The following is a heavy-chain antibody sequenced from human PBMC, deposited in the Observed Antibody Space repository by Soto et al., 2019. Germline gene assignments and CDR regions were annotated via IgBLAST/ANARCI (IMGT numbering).Heavy chain of an antibody. Sequence: SETLSLTCAVSGGSISSSNWWSWVRQPPGKGLEWIGEIYHSGSTNYNPSLKSRVTISVDKSKNQFSLKLSSVTAADTAVYYCARKATYYYGSGSYFYYYYGMDVWGQGTTVTVSS. CDR2: IYHSGST. CDR3: ARKATYYYGSGSYFYYYYGMDV. V-gene: IGHV4-4*02. D-gene: IGHD3-10*01. CDR1: GGSISSSNW. J-gene: IGHJ6*02.